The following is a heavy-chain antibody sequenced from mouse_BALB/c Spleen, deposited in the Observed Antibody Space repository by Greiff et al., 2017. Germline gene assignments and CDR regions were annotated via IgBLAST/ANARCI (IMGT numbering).Heavy chain of an antibody. Sequence: VQLQQSGAELVKPGASVKLSCKASGYTFTSYWMHWVKQRPGQGLEWIGEINPSNGRTNYNEKFKSKATLTVDKSSSTAYMQLSSLTSEDSAVYYCARGDYYGSHAMDYWGQGTSVTVSA. CDR1: GYTFTSYW. D-gene: IGHD1-1*01. J-gene: IGHJ4*01. CDR2: INPSNGRT. CDR3: ARGDYYGSHAMDY. V-gene: IGHV1S81*02.